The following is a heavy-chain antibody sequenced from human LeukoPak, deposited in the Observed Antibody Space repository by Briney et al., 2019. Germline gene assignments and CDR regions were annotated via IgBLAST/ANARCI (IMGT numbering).Heavy chain of an antibody. CDR3: ARGPQGVVPAAMRYYYYMDV. V-gene: IGHV1-69*15. Sequence: ASVKVSCKASGGTFSSYAISWVRQAPGQGLEWMGRIIPIFGTANYAQKFQGRVTITADESTSTAYMELSSLRSEDTAVYYCARGPQGVVPAAMRYYYYMDVWGKGTTVTVSS. CDR1: GGTFSSYA. D-gene: IGHD2-2*01. J-gene: IGHJ6*03. CDR2: IIPIFGTA.